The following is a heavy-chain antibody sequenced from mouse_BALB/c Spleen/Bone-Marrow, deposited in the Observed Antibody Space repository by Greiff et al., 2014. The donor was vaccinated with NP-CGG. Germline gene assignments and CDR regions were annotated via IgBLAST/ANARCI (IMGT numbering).Heavy chain of an antibody. V-gene: IGHV14-3*02. Sequence: EVKVVESGAELVKPGASVKLSCTASGFNIKDTYMHWVKQRPEQGLEWIGRIDPANGYTNYAPKFQGKAPITADTSSNTAYLQLSSLTSEDTAVYYCASKKNYYAMDYWGQGTSVTVSS. CDR2: IDPANGYT. J-gene: IGHJ4*01. CDR1: GFNIKDTY. CDR3: ASKKNYYAMDY.